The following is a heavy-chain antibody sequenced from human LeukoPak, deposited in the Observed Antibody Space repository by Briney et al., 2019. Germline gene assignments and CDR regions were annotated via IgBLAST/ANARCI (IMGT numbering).Heavy chain of an antibody. CDR2: ISYDGSHD. J-gene: IGHJ4*02. V-gene: IGHV3-30*01. CDR1: GFSFTNYA. D-gene: IGHD7-27*01. Sequence: GGSLRLSCAASGFSFTNYAMHWVRQAPGKGLEWVAVISYDGSHDYSANSVRGRFSISRDNSKNMVFLQMNSLRGEDTAVYYCARGSLTGGRIFYFDYWGQGSLVAVSS. CDR3: ARGSLTGGRIFYFDY.